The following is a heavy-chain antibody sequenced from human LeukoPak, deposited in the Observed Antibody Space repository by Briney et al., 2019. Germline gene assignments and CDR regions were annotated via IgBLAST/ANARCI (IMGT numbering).Heavy chain of an antibody. CDR1: GFTFSSYA. D-gene: IGHD3-22*01. V-gene: IGHV3-23*01. CDR3: ARDDLDSSGYLRRGDY. J-gene: IGHJ4*02. CDR2: ISGSGGST. Sequence: GGSLRLSCAASGFTFSSYAMSWVRQAPGKGLEWVSAISGSGGSTYYADSVKGRFTISRDNSKNTLYLQMNSLRAEDTAVYYCARDDLDSSGYLRRGDYWGQGTLVTVSS.